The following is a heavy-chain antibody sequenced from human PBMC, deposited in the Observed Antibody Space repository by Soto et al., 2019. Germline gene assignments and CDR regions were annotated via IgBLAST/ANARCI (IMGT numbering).Heavy chain of an antibody. V-gene: IGHV3-23*01. Sequence: EVHLLESGGGLVQPGGSLRLSCAASGFTFSSYAMSWVRQVPGKGLEWVSGISGSGASTYYADSVKGRFTISRDNSKNTLYLQMNSLRAEDTALYYCAKTNSAFSSGWYKYWGQGTLVTVSS. D-gene: IGHD6-19*01. J-gene: IGHJ4*02. CDR2: ISGSGAST. CDR3: AKTNSAFSSGWYKY. CDR1: GFTFSSYA.